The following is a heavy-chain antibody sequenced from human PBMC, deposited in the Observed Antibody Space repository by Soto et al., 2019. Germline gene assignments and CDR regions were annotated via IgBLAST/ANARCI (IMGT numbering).Heavy chain of an antibody. D-gene: IGHD3-10*01. V-gene: IGHV4-31*03. CDR2: IYYSGST. CDR1: GGSISSGGYY. CDR3: AVGGYYGSGSYYSLFESPNNYYGMDV. Sequence: SETLSLTCTVSGGSISSGGYYWSWIRQHPGKGLEWIGYIYYSGSTYYNPSLKSRVTISVDTSKNQFSLKLSSVTAADTAVYYCAVGGYYGSGSYYSLFESPNNYYGMDVWGQGTTVTVSS. J-gene: IGHJ6*02.